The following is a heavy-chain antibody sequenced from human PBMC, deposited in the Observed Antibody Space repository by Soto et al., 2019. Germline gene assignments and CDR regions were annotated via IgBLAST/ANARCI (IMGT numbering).Heavy chain of an antibody. Sequence: VKVSCKASGYTFTGYYMHWVRQAPGQGLEWMGWINPNSGGTNYAQKFQGRVTMTRDTSISTAYMELSRLRSDDTAVYYCARDRYDFWSGYYDYWGQGTLVTVSS. CDR1: GYTFTGYY. V-gene: IGHV1-2*02. D-gene: IGHD3-3*01. CDR2: INPNSGGT. J-gene: IGHJ4*02. CDR3: ARDRYDFWSGYYDY.